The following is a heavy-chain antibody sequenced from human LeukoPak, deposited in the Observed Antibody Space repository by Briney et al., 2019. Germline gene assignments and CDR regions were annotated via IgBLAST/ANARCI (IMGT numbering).Heavy chain of an antibody. J-gene: IGHJ4*02. V-gene: IGHV1-24*01. Sequence: ASVKVSCKVSGYTLTELSMHWVRQVPGKGLEWMGGFDPEDGETIYAQKFQGRVTMTEDTSTDTAYMELSSLRSEDTAVYYCARVPYCTNGVCLYYFDYWGQGTLVTVSS. CDR2: FDPEDGET. CDR1: GYTLTELS. CDR3: ARVPYCTNGVCLYYFDY. D-gene: IGHD2-8*01.